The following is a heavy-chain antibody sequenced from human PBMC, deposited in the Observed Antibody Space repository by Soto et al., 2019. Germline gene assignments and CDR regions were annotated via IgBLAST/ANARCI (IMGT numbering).Heavy chain of an antibody. CDR1: GASVNSYY. CDR3: GRDLLATASARWYFYYGLDV. D-gene: IGHD3-3*02. Sequence: SETLSLTCSVFGASVNSYYWSWVRQSPGRGLEWIGHIFNSGTIHYNPSLKSRVTMSVDSSKNQVSLKMNPVTAADTAIYYCGRDLLATASARWYFYYGLDVWGQGTAVTVSS. CDR2: IFNSGTI. J-gene: IGHJ6*02. V-gene: IGHV4-59*02.